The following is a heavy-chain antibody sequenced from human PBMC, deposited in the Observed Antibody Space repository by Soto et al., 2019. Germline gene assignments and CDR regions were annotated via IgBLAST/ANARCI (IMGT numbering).Heavy chain of an antibody. V-gene: IGHV4-39*01. CDR1: GDSISRSSFY. J-gene: IGHJ6*02. D-gene: IGHD3-10*01. CDR2: VYFTGST. Sequence: SETLSLTCTVSGDSISRSSFYWGWIRQPPGKGLECIGIVYFTGSTNYNPSLKSRVTMSVDTSKNQFSLKLSSVTAADTAVYYCVRQGFGALHGLVDVWGQGTTVT. CDR3: VRQGFGALHGLVDV.